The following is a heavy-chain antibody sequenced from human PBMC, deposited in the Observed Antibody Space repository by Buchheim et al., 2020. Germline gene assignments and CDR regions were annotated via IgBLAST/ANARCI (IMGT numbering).Heavy chain of an antibody. J-gene: IGHJ6*02. CDR1: GFTVSSNY. Sequence: EVQLVESGGGLVQPGGSLRLSCAASGFTVSSNYMSWVRQAPGKGLEWVSVIYSGGSTYYADSVKGRFTISRDNSKHTLYLQMNSLRAEDTAVYYCAREGLVPAATIYYYYGMDVWGQGTT. CDR3: AREGLVPAATIYYYYGMDV. V-gene: IGHV3-66*02. D-gene: IGHD2-2*01. CDR2: IYSGGST.